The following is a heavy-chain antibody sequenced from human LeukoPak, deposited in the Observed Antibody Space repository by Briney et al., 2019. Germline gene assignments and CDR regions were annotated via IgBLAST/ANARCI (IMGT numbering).Heavy chain of an antibody. J-gene: IGHJ4*02. CDR2: VCHSGNT. V-gene: IGHV4-38-2*02. D-gene: IGHD6-6*01. CDR3: ARDRSVGVLPAPPFDF. Sequence: PSETLSLTCTVSGYSISSTYYWGWIRQPPGKGLEWVGSVCHSGNTYYNPSLKSRLTISADTSKNQFSLPLTSVTAADTAVYYCARDRSVGVLPAPPFDFWGQGTLVTVSS. CDR1: GYSISSTYY.